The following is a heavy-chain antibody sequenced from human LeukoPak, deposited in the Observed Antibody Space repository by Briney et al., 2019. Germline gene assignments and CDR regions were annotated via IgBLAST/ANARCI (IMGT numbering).Heavy chain of an antibody. V-gene: IGHV3-21*01. CDR2: IIYSSNYI. CDR1: GFTFSSYS. J-gene: IGHJ5*02. Sequence: GGSLRLSCAASGFTFSSYSMNWVRQAPGKGLEWVSSIIYSSNYIYCADSVKGRFTISRDNAKNSLYLQMNSLRAEDTAVYYCARDRGGGGWFDPWGQGTLVTVSS. CDR3: ARDRGGGGWFDP. D-gene: IGHD3-16*01.